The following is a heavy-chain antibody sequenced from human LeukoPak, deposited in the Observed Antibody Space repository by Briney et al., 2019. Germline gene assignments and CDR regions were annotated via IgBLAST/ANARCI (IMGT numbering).Heavy chain of an antibody. D-gene: IGHD2-15*01. V-gene: IGHV1-2*02. J-gene: IGHJ3*02. CDR2: INPNSGGT. CDR1: GYTFTGYY. CDR3: AIPWACSGGSCNTQHNYGDYDAFDI. Sequence: ASVKVSCKASGYTFTGYYMHWVRQAPGQGLEWMGWINPNSGGTNYAQKFQGRVTMTRDTSISTAYMELSRLRSDDTAVYYGAIPWACSGGSCNTQHNYGDYDAFDIWGQGTMVTVSS.